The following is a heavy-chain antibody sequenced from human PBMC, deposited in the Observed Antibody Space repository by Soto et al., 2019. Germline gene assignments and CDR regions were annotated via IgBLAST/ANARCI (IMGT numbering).Heavy chain of an antibody. D-gene: IGHD3-16*01. CDR2: VDYSGST. CDR3: ARSLGLGALEH. Sequence: TSETLSLTCSVSGGSISTYYWSWIRQPPGKGLEWIGYVDYSGSTYYKPSLKSRLTMSLDTSKNQFSLKLRFVTAADTAVYYCARSLGLGALEHWGLGTLVTGSS. J-gene: IGHJ4*02. V-gene: IGHV4-59*01. CDR1: GGSISTYY.